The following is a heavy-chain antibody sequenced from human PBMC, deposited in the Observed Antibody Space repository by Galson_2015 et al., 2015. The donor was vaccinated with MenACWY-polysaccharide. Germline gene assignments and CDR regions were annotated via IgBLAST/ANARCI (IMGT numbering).Heavy chain of an antibody. CDR2: ISNSGNTI. J-gene: IGHJ4*02. V-gene: IGHV3-11*01. Sequence: SLRLSCAASGFTFSDYYMSWIRQAPGKGLEWVSYISNSGNTIYYADSVKGRFTISRDNAKNSLYLQMNSLRAEDTAVYYCARGCSGGSCYSIPVDYWGQGTLVFVSS. CDR1: GFTFSDYY. CDR3: ARGCSGGSCYSIPVDY. D-gene: IGHD2-15*01.